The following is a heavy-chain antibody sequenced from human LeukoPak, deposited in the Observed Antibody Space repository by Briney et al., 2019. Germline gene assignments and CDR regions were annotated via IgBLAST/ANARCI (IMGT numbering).Heavy chain of an antibody. CDR3: ASQDRWTQLWTFDH. CDR2: IYYRGTT. D-gene: IGHD5-18*01. J-gene: IGHJ4*02. Sequence: SEALSLTCTVSGGSISNSRYYWGWIRQSPGKGLEWIGTIYYRGTTHYNPSLKSRVTISVDTSKNQFSLKLTSVTAADTAVYYCASQDRWTQLWTFDHWVQGTLVTVSS. CDR1: GGSISNSRYY. V-gene: IGHV4-39*01.